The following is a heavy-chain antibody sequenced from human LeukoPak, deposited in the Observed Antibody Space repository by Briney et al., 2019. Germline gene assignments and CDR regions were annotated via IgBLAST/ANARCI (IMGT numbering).Heavy chain of an antibody. D-gene: IGHD3-10*01. CDR3: AKGDRLAVRAPMDV. CDR1: GFTFSSCA. J-gene: IGHJ6*02. Sequence: PGGSLRLSCGASGFTFSSCAMSWVRQAPGKGLEWVSTISGGGGGTYYADSVKGRFTISRGNSKNTLYLQMNSLRAEDTAVYYCAKGDRLAVRAPMDVWGQGTMVTVSS. CDR2: ISGGGGGT. V-gene: IGHV3-23*01.